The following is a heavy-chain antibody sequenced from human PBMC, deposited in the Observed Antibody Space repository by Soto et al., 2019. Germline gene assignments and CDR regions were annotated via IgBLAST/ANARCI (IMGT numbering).Heavy chain of an antibody. CDR1: GFTFGDYA. D-gene: IGHD6-13*01. CDR2: VSWNSGGI. Sequence: EEHLVESGGGLVQPGRSLRLSCAASGFTFGDYAMHCVRQPPGKGLEWVSGVSWNSGGITYADSVKGRFTISRDNAKTFLYLQMNSLTAEDTALYYCVKDVKSSSWYGSVDDWGQGALVSVSS. J-gene: IGHJ4*02. V-gene: IGHV3-9*01. CDR3: VKDVKSSSWYGSVDD.